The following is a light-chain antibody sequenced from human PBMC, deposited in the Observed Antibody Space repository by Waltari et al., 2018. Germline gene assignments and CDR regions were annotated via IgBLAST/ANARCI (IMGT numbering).Light chain of an antibody. V-gene: IGLV2-8*01. J-gene: IGLJ2*01. CDR1: SRDVGSYIH. CDR3: SSYTGIRSVI. Sequence: QSALTQPPSASGSPGQSVTISCSGSSRDVGSYIHVSWYQQHPGKAPRLIIYEVNKRPSGVPDRFSGFKSGNTASLTVSGLQSEDEAVYFCSSYTGIRSVIFGGGTHLSVL. CDR2: EVN.